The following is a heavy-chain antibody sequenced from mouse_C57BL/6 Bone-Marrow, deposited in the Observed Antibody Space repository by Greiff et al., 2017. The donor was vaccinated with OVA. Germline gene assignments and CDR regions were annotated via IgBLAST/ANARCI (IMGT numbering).Heavy chain of an antibody. V-gene: IGHV1-69*01. CDR2: IDPSDSYT. D-gene: IGHD2-1*01. J-gene: IGHJ3*01. Sequence: QVQLQQHGAELVMPGASVKLSCKASGYTFTSYWMHWVKQRPGQGLEWIGEIDPSDSYTNYNQKFKGKSTLTVDKSSSTAYMQLSSLTSEDSAVYYCARCGNGAWFAYWGQGTLVTVSA. CDR1: GYTFTSYW. CDR3: ARCGNGAWFAY.